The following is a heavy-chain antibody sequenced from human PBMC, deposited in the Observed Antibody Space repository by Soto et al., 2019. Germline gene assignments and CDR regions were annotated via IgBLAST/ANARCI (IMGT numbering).Heavy chain of an antibody. Sequence: GASVKVSCKASGYTFTSYDINWVRQATGQGLEWMGWMNPNSGNTGYAQKFQGRVTMTRNTSISTAYMELSSLRSEDTAVYYCARPNYDILTGPPYYYYYMDVWGKGTTVTVSS. D-gene: IGHD3-9*01. CDR1: GYTFTSYD. CDR2: MNPNSGNT. CDR3: ARPNYDILTGPPYYYYYMDV. V-gene: IGHV1-8*01. J-gene: IGHJ6*03.